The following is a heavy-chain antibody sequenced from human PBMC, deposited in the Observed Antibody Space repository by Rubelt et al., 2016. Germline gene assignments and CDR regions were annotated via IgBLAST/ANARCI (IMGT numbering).Heavy chain of an antibody. D-gene: IGHD6-13*01. J-gene: IGHJ5*02. V-gene: IGHV2-5*02. CDR3: AHFDSPGIAAPS. Sequence: QITLKESSPTLVKPTQTLTLTCTFSGYSLSTSGVGVGWIRQPPGKALEWLAIIYWDDDKRTRPSLKSRITITKSTSKNQVDRTMTNMDPVDTATYYCAHFDSPGIAAPSWGQGTPVTVSS. CDR1: GYSLSTSGVG. CDR2: IYWDDDK.